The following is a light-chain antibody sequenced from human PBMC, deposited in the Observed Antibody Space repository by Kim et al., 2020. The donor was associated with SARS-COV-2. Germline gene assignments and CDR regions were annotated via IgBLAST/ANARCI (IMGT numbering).Light chain of an antibody. CDR3: QQTNTFPRT. J-gene: IGKJ2*01. CDR2: GAS. V-gene: IGKV1-12*01. CDR1: QGISSH. Sequence: SASVGDRVTITCRASQGISSHLGWYQQKPGKAPKPLIYGASSLHSGVPSRFSGSESGTDFTLTISSLQPEDFATYYCQQTNTFPRTFGQGTKLEI.